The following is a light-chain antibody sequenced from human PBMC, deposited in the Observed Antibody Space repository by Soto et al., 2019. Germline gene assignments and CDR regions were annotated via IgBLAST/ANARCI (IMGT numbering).Light chain of an antibody. Sequence: DIVMTQSPDSLAVSLGERATINCKSSQSVLFNSKNKNYLAWYQQKPGQPPKLLIYWASTRESGVPDRFSGSGSGTDFTLTISRLQAEDVAVYYRQQYHNTPLTFGGGTKVDIK. CDR3: QQYHNTPLT. J-gene: IGKJ4*01. CDR1: QSVLFNSKNKNY. V-gene: IGKV4-1*01. CDR2: WAS.